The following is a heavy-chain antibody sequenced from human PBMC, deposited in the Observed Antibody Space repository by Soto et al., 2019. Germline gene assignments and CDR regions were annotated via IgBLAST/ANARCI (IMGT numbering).Heavy chain of an antibody. J-gene: IGHJ4*02. CDR2: IASDGKDK. D-gene: IGHD6-13*01. CDR3: AKDGAIAAADYFFDY. Sequence: QVQLVESGGGVVQPGRSLKLSCAASGFIFSNYAIHWVRQAPGKGLEWVAVIASDGKDKRYADSVKGRFTISRDNSKNTVYLQMNSLRGEDTAVYYCAKDGAIAAADYFFDYWGQGSLVTVSS. CDR1: GFIFSNYA. V-gene: IGHV3-30*18.